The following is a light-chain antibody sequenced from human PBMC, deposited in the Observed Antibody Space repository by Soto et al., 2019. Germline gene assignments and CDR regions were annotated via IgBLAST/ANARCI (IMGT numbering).Light chain of an antibody. V-gene: IGKV1-33*01. CDR1: QDISNY. CDR2: DAS. Sequence: DIQMTQSPSSLSASVGDRVTITCQASQDISNYLNWYQQKPGKAPKLLIYDASNLETGVPSRLSGSGYGTDFTITISSLQPEDIATYYCQQYDNLALTFGGGTKVEIK. CDR3: QQYDNLALT. J-gene: IGKJ4*01.